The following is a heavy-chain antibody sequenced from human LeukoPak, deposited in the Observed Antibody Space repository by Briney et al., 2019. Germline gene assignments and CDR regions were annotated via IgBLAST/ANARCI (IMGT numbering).Heavy chain of an antibody. CDR1: GFIFSGYW. D-gene: IGHD4-17*01. V-gene: IGHV3-74*01. Sequence: PGGSLRLSCAASGFIFSGYWMHWVRQVPGKGLVWVSRIRGDGTITNYADSLKGRFTVSRDNTKNTFFLQMNNLREEDAAIYYCERDDGEDLPFDPWGQGTLVIVSS. J-gene: IGHJ5*02. CDR3: ERDDGEDLPFDP. CDR2: IRGDGTIT.